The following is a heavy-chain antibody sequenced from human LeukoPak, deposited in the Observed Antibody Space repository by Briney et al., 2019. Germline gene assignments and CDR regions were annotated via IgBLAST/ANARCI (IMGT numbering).Heavy chain of an antibody. J-gene: IGHJ3*01. Sequence: GGSLRLSCSASGFMVTNYNMNWVSQAPGKGLEWGSYINTSSIYKQYADSVKGRLTISRDRATNSVYLQMSSLGAEDTAFYYCARDDLRDEVFDVWGQGTMVTVSS. CDR3: ARDDLRDEVFDV. CDR2: INTSSIYK. CDR1: GFMVTNYN. V-gene: IGHV3-21*04.